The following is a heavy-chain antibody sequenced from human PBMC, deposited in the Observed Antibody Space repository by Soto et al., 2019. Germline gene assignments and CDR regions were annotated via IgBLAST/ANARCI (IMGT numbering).Heavy chain of an antibody. CDR2: IYYSGST. Sequence: QVQLQESGPGLVKPSQTLSLTCTVSGGSISSGGYYWSWIRQHPGKGLEWIGYIYYSGSTYYNPSLKSRVTISVDTSKNQFSLNLGSVAAADTAVYYGARGGWIQLWSTGYYGMDVWGQGTTVTVSS. D-gene: IGHD5-18*01. J-gene: IGHJ6*02. V-gene: IGHV4-31*03. CDR1: GGSISSGGYY. CDR3: ARGGWIQLWSTGYYGMDV.